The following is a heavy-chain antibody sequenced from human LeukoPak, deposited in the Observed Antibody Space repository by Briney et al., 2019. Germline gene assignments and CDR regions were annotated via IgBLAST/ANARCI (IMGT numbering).Heavy chain of an antibody. CDR2: ISSRSDYI. CDR1: GFTFSSST. CDR3: ARDSTDYYDSSGYYGALDS. D-gene: IGHD3-22*01. J-gene: IGHJ4*02. Sequence: GGSLRLSCAASGFTFSSSTVNWVRQAPGKGLEWVSIISSRSDYIYYADSVKGRFTISRDNAQNSLYLQMHSLRAEDTAVYYCARDSTDYYDSSGYYGALDSWGQGTLVTVSS. V-gene: IGHV3-21*01.